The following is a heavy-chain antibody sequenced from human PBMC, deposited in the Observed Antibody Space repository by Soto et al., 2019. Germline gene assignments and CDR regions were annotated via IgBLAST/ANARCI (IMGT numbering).Heavy chain of an antibody. D-gene: IGHD3-22*01. Sequence: ASVKVSCKASGGTFSSYAISWVRQAPGQGLEWMGGFIPIFGTANYAQKFQGRVTITADKSTSTAYMELSSLRSEDTAVYYCARKAYYYDSSGYYRPDFDYWGQGTLVTVSS. CDR2: FIPIFGTA. J-gene: IGHJ4*02. CDR3: ARKAYYYDSSGYYRPDFDY. V-gene: IGHV1-69*06. CDR1: GGTFSSYA.